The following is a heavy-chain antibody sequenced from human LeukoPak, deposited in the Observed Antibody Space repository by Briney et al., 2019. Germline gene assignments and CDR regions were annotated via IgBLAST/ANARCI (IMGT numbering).Heavy chain of an antibody. CDR3: ASITCSGGSCYTYYFDY. D-gene: IGHD2-15*01. CDR1: GYTFTCYG. Sequence: ASVKVSCKASGYTFTCYGISWVRQAPGQGLEWMGWISAYNGNTNYAQKLQGRVTMTTDTSTSTAYMELRSLRSDDTAVYYCASITCSGGSCYTYYFDYWGQGTLVTVSS. CDR2: ISAYNGNT. J-gene: IGHJ4*02. V-gene: IGHV1-18*01.